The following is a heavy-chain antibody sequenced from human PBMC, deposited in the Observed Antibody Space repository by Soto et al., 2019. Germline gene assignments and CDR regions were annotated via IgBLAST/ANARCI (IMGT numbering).Heavy chain of an antibody. CDR3: AKDEGHYYGSGSYYDY. CDR2: ISYDGSNK. J-gene: IGHJ4*02. V-gene: IGHV3-30*18. Sequence: ESGGGVVQPGRSLRLSCAASGFTFSSYGMHWVRQAPGKGLEWVAVISYDGSNKYYADSVKGRFTISRDNSKNTLYLQMNSLRAEDTAVYYCAKDEGHYYGSGSYYDYWGQGTLVTVSS. CDR1: GFTFSSYG. D-gene: IGHD3-10*01.